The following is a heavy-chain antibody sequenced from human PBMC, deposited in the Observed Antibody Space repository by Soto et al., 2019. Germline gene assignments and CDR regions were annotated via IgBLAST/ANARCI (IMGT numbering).Heavy chain of an antibody. J-gene: IGHJ6*02. D-gene: IGHD6-19*01. CDR2: INPNSGGT. CDR1: GYTFTCSG. Sequence: ASVKVSCKASGYTFTCSGISWVRQAPGQGLEWMGWINPNSGGTNYAQKFQGWVTMTRDTSISTAYMELSRLRSDDTAVYYCARENIAVAGTLGYYYYGMDVSGQGTTVTVSS. V-gene: IGHV1-2*04. CDR3: ARENIAVAGTLGYYYYGMDV.